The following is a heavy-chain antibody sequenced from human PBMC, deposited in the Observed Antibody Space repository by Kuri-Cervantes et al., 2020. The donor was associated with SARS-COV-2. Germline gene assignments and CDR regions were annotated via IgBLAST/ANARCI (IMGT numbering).Heavy chain of an antibody. CDR2: ISYDGSNK. CDR3: AKDLHYDLWSGWYFDL. D-gene: IGHD3-3*01. V-gene: IGHV3-30-3*01. Sequence: GGSLRLSCAASGFTFSSYAMHWVRQAPGKGLEWVAVISYDGSNKYYADSVKGRFTISRDNSKNTLYLQMNSLRAEDTAVYYCAKDLHYDLWSGWYFDLWGRGTLVTVSS. CDR1: GFTFSSYA. J-gene: IGHJ2*01.